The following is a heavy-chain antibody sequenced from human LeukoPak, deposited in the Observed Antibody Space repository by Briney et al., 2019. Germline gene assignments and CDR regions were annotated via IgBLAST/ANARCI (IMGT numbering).Heavy chain of an antibody. J-gene: IGHJ4*02. V-gene: IGHV4-39*01. Sequence: SETLSPTCTVSGGSISSSSYFWGWIRQPPGKGLEWIGSIYYSGSTYYNPSLESRVTISVDTSKNQFSLKLNPVTAADTAVYYCARHGGLKYGGYERRFDYWGQGTLVTVSS. CDR2: IYYSGST. CDR1: GGSISSSSYF. D-gene: IGHD5-12*01. CDR3: ARHGGLKYGGYERRFDY.